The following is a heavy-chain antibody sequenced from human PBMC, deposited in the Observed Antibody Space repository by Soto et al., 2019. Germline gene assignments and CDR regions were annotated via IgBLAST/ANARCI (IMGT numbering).Heavy chain of an antibody. V-gene: IGHV4-59*08. CDR1: GGSISSYY. CDR2: IYYSGST. D-gene: IGHD6-6*01. Sequence: QVQLQESGPGLVKPSETLSLTCTVSGGSISSYYWSWIRQPPGKGLESIGYIYYSGSTNYNPSLRSRVPISVDTSTNHSSLELSTVTAADTAVYYCARRYGSCFDYWGQGTLVTVSS. CDR3: ARRYGSCFDY. J-gene: IGHJ4*02.